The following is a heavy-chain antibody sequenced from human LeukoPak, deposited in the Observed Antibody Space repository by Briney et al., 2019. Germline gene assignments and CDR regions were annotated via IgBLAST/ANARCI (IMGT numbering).Heavy chain of an antibody. CDR1: GFTFGNSW. CDR3: VTDGDKWNDFEY. J-gene: IGHJ4*02. Sequence: GGSLRLSCAASGFTFGNSWMHWVRQAPGKGLEWVAIIDKDGNEIKYVDSVKGRFTLSRDNAKNSVYLQMNSLTTEDTALYYCVTDGDKWNDFEYWGQGTLVTVSS. V-gene: IGHV3-7*01. D-gene: IGHD1-1*01. CDR2: IDKDGNEI.